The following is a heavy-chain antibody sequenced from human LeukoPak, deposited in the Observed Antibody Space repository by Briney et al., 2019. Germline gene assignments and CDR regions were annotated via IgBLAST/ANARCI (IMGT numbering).Heavy chain of an antibody. D-gene: IGHD2-15*01. CDR3: AKELAPSGIAVVVGTSLTPGENAMDV. CDR2: VSASGERT. Sequence: PGGSLRLSCAGSGSTFSSYAINWVRQAPGKGLDWVAGVSASGERTHYADSVKGRFTISRDNDKKTVYLQMNSLRLEDTALYYCAKELAPSGIAVVVGTSLTPGENAMDVWGQGTTVTVSS. J-gene: IGHJ6*02. V-gene: IGHV3-23*01. CDR1: GSTFSSYA.